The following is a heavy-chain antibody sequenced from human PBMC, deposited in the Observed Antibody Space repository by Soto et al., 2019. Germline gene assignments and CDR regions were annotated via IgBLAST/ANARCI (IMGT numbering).Heavy chain of an antibody. J-gene: IGHJ4*02. V-gene: IGHV4-39*01. Sequence: SETLSLTCSVSGGSISSSNYYWGWIRQPPGKGLEWIGSISYSGSTYYNPSLKSRVTISVDTSKNQFSLKLTSVTAADTAVYYCAKTGTRGLSKGSFDYWGQGTLVTVSS. D-gene: IGHD2-2*01. CDR3: AKTGTRGLSKGSFDY. CDR1: GGSISSSNYY. CDR2: ISYSGST.